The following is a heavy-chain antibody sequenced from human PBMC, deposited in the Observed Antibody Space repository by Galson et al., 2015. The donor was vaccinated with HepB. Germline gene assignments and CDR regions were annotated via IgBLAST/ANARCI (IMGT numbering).Heavy chain of an antibody. CDR3: AKVDGVLGELLYYYFDY. Sequence: SLRLSCAASGFTFSRYAMSWVRQAPGKGLEWVSGISGSGGSTYYADSVKGRFTIFRDNSKNTSYLQMNSLRAQDTAVYYCAKVDGVLGELLYYYFDYWGQGTLVTVSS. J-gene: IGHJ4*02. D-gene: IGHD3-10*01. CDR1: GFTFSRYA. V-gene: IGHV3-23*01. CDR2: ISGSGGST.